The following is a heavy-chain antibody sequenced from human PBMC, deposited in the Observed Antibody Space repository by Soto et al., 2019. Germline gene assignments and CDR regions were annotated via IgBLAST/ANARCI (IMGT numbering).Heavy chain of an antibody. CDR1: GGSISTYY. D-gene: IGHD3-10*01. Sequence: ETLSLTCTVSGGSISTYYWTLIRQSPGKGLEWIGYVYYSGSTDYNPSLRSRVTISVDTSKNQFSLDLRSVTPADTAVYYCTREYNYGHNWFDPWGQGTLVTLSS. CDR2: VYYSGST. J-gene: IGHJ5*02. V-gene: IGHV4-59*01. CDR3: TREYNYGHNWFDP.